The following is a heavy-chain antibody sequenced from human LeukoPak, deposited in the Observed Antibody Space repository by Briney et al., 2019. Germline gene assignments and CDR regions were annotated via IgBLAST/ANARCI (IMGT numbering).Heavy chain of an antibody. V-gene: IGHV1-46*01. Sequence: ASVKVSCKASGYTFTSFYMHWVRQAPEQGLEWMGIINPSGGRTSYAQKFQGRVTMTRDMSTSTAYMELSSLRSEDTAVYYCATGDYYGSGSYYHYYYYMDVWGKGTTVTVSS. D-gene: IGHD3-10*01. CDR2: INPSGGRT. CDR1: GYTFTSFY. J-gene: IGHJ6*03. CDR3: ATGDYYGSGSYYHYYYYMDV.